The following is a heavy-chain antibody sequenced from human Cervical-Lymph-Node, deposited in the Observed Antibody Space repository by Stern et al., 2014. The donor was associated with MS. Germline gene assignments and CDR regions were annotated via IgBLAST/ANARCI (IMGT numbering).Heavy chain of an antibody. J-gene: IGHJ3*02. CDR1: GGSISSGGYS. CDR2: IYHSGST. CDR3: ARSSTVTPNAFDI. Sequence: VQLVESGSGLVKPSQTLSLTCAVSGGSISSGGYSWSWIRQPPGKGLEWIGYIYHSGSTYYNPFLKSRVTISDDRSKNQFSLKLRSETAADTAVYYCARSSTVTPNAFDIWGQGTMVTVS. D-gene: IGHD4-17*01. V-gene: IGHV4-30-2*01.